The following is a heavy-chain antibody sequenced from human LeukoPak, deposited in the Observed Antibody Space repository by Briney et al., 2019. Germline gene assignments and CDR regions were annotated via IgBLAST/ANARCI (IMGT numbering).Heavy chain of an antibody. J-gene: IGHJ5*01. D-gene: IGHD6-19*01. V-gene: IGHV3-74*01. CDR1: GFTFSSYW. Sequence: GGSLRLSCAASGFTFSSYWMHWVRQAPGKGLVWVSRIHSDGRSTDYADSVKGRFTISRDNAKNTLNLQMNSLRAEDTAVYFCTRAGYSSGFDSWGQGTLVTVSS. CDR2: IHSDGRST. CDR3: TRAGYSSGFDS.